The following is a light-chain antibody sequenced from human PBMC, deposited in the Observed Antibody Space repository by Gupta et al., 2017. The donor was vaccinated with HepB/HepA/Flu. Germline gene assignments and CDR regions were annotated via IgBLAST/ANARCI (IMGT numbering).Light chain of an antibody. Sequence: DIQMTQSPYSLSASVGDRVTITCRASQSISRYLNWYQQKPGKAPKLLVHSTSILHSGVPSRFSGSGSGTDFILTIVNLQPEDFASYYCQQSLTTPFTFGPGTKVDIK. CDR1: QSISRY. CDR2: STS. CDR3: QQSLTTPFT. J-gene: IGKJ3*01. V-gene: IGKV1-39*01.